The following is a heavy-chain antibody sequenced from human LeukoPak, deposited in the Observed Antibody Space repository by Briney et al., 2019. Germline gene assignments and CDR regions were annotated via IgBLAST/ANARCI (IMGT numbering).Heavy chain of an antibody. CDR3: AREEGGTLYY. CDR1: GFTFSSYS. D-gene: IGHD1-1*01. Sequence: GGSLRLSCAASGFTFSSYSMNWVRQAPGKGLEWVSSISSSSSYIYYADSVKGRFTISRDNAKNSLYLQINSLRAEDTAVYYCAREEGGTLYYWGQGTLVIVSS. J-gene: IGHJ4*02. CDR2: ISSSSSYI. V-gene: IGHV3-21*01.